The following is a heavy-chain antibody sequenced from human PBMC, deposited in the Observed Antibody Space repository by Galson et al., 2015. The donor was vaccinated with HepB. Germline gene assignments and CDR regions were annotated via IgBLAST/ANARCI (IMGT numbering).Heavy chain of an antibody. Sequence: TVSGGSISSSSYYWGWIRQPPGKGQEWIGTIYYSGSTYYNPSLKSRVTISVDTSKNQFSLKLSSVTAADTAVYFCARKHLGFNWFDPWGQGTLVTVSS. CDR3: ARKHLGFNWFDP. D-gene: IGHD3-10*01. J-gene: IGHJ5*02. CDR1: GGSISSSSYY. V-gene: IGHV4-39*07. CDR2: IYYSGST.